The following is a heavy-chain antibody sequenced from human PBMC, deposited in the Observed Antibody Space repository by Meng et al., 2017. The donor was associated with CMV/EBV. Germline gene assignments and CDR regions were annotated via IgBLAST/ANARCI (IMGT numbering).Heavy chain of an antibody. V-gene: IGHV4-34*01. D-gene: IGHD3-22*01. J-gene: IGHJ4*02. CDR2: INHSGST. CDR3: ARVWDSGWDY. Sequence: QGPPQQWGAGRLKPSETLSLTCAVYGGSFSGYYWSWIRQPPGKGLEWIGEINHSGSTNYNPSLKSRVTISVDTSKNQFSLKLSSVTAADTAVYYCARVWDSGWDYWGQGTLVTVSS. CDR1: GGSFSGYY.